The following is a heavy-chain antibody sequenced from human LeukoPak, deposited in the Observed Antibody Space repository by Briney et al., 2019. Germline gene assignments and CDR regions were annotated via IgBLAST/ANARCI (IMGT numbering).Heavy chain of an antibody. CDR3: ARDLVDIVEVVAALDY. Sequence: GGSLRLSCAASGFTFSSYSMNWVRQAPGKGLEWVSSISSSSSYIYYADSVKGRFTISRDNAKNSLYLQMNSLRAEDTAVYYCARDLVDIVEVVAALDYWGQGTLVTVSS. CDR1: GFTFSSYS. V-gene: IGHV3-21*01. J-gene: IGHJ4*02. D-gene: IGHD2-15*01. CDR2: ISSSSSYI.